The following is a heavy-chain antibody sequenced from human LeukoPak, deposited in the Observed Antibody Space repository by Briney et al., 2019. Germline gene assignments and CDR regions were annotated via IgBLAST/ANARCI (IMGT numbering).Heavy chain of an antibody. V-gene: IGHV3-30*18. CDR3: AKELRYDSDYYFDY. J-gene: IGHJ4*02. D-gene: IGHD3-10*01. CDR2: ISYDGSNK. Sequence: PGRSLRLSCAASGFTFSSYGMHWVRQAPGKGLEWVAVISYDGSNKYYADSVKGRFTISRDNSKNTLYLQMNSLRAEDTAVYYCAKELRYDSDYYFDYWGQGTLVTVSS. CDR1: GFTFSSYG.